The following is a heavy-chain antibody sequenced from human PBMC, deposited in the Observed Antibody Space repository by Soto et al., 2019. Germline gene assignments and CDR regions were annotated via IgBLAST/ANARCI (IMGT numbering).Heavy chain of an antibody. V-gene: IGHV4-59*01. D-gene: IGHD5-18*01. CDR2: IYYSAST. CDR1: GGSITNYH. Sequence: QVQLQESGPGLVKPSETLSLTCSVSGGSITNYHWTWIRQPPGKGLEWIGNIYYSASTNYNPSLQSRVTISVDTSKNQFSLKLSSVTAADTAVYYCARDRGYNYVDYWGQGTLVTVSS. CDR3: ARDRGYNYVDY. J-gene: IGHJ4*02.